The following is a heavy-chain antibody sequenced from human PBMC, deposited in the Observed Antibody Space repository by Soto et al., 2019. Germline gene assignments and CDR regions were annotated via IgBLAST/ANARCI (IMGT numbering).Heavy chain of an antibody. J-gene: IGHJ4*02. CDR2: ISRSGRTI. D-gene: IGHD1-26*01. V-gene: IGHV3-11*01. CDR1: GFTFSDYY. CDR3: ARVDAVGAWNFDS. Sequence: QVQLVESGGGLVKPGGSLRLSCAASGFTFSDYYMTWIRQAPGEGREWLSYISRSGRTISYADSVKGRFTISRDNANHSLFLQMNSLRAEDTAVYYCARVDAVGAWNFDSWGQGTLVTVSS.